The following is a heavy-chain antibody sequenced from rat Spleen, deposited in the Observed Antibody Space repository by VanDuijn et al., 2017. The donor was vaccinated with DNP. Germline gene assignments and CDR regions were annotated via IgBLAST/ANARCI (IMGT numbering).Heavy chain of an antibody. CDR3: SAGRGGPDY. CDR1: GFTFKNYW. Sequence: EVQLVESGGDLVQPGRSLKLSCAASGFTFKNYWMTWIRQVPGKGLEWVASIPDSGASTYYPDSVKGRFTISRDNAKSSLFLQMDSLKSEDTATYYCSAGRGGPDYWGQGVMVTVSS. V-gene: IGHV5-31*01. J-gene: IGHJ2*01. CDR2: IPDSGAST. D-gene: IGHD1-11*01.